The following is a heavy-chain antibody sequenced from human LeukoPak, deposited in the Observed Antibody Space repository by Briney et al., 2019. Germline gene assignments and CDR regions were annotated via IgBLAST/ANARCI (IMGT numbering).Heavy chain of an antibody. Sequence: PGGSLRLSCAASGFTFSSYAMSWVRQAPGKGLEWVGRIKSKTDGGTTDYAAPVKGRFTISRDDSKNTLYLQMNSLKTEDTAVYYCTTDGVLWFGALIWGQGTMVTVSS. V-gene: IGHV3-15*01. CDR2: IKSKTDGGTT. CDR1: GFTFSSYA. D-gene: IGHD3-10*01. CDR3: TTDGVLWFGALI. J-gene: IGHJ3*02.